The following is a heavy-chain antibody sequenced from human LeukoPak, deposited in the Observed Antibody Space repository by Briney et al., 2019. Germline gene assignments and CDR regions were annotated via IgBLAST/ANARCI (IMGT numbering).Heavy chain of an antibody. J-gene: IGHJ5*02. CDR3: ARDNSVGDIAWWFDP. CDR1: GYTFINNW. Sequence: ASVKVSCKASGYTFINNWMHWVRQAPGQGLEWIGLINPTGTRTGYAQKFQGRVTMTRDMSTSTDYMELSSLGSEDTAIYYCARDNSVGDIAWWFDPWGQGTLVTVST. CDR2: INPTGTRT. D-gene: IGHD3-10*01. V-gene: IGHV1-46*01.